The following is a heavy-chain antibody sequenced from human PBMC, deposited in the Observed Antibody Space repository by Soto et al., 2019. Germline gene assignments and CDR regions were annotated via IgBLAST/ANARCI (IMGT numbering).Heavy chain of an antibody. J-gene: IGHJ4*02. Sequence: EVQLLESGGGLVQGGESLRLSCPASGFTFSNYPMSWVRQVPGKGLEWVSSISASGGSTYYADSVRGRFTISRDNSKNTLYLQMNILRAEDTAVYYCAKNKLFGSGTKDYGGQGTLVTVSS. D-gene: IGHD3-10*01. V-gene: IGHV3-23*01. CDR3: AKNKLFGSGTKDY. CDR2: ISASGGST. CDR1: GFTFSNYP.